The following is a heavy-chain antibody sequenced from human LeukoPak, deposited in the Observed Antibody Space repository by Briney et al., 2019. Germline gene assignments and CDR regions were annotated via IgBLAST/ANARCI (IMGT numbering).Heavy chain of an antibody. CDR3: AREQDRGRFLEWLPKYYYYGMDV. CDR1: GFTFSSYS. V-gene: IGHV3-48*01. Sequence: GGSLRLSCAASGFTFSSYSMNWVRQAPGKGLEWVSYISSSSSTIYYADSVKGRFTISRDNAKNSLYLQMNSLRAEDTAVYYCAREQDRGRFLEWLPKYYYYGMDVWGQGTTVTVSS. D-gene: IGHD3-3*01. J-gene: IGHJ6*02. CDR2: ISSSSSTI.